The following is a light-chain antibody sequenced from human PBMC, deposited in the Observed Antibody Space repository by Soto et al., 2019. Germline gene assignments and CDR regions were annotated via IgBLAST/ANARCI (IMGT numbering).Light chain of an antibody. CDR1: QSISSY. Sequence: DIQMTQSPSSLSASVGDRVTITCRASQSISSYLNWNQQKPGKAPKILIYAASSLQSGVPSRFSGSGSGTDFTLTISSLQPEDFATYYCQQSYSTPITFGQGTRLEIK. CDR2: AAS. V-gene: IGKV1-39*01. CDR3: QQSYSTPIT. J-gene: IGKJ5*01.